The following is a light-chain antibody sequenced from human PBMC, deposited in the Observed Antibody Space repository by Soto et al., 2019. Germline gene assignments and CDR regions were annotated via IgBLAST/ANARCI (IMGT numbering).Light chain of an antibody. J-gene: IGKJ4*01. Sequence: DIQMTQSPSSLSASVGDRVTITCRASQGISNYLAWYQQIPGKVPKLLISAASTLQSGVPSRFSGSGSGTDFTLTISSLQPEAVATYYCQTYTSVPAFGGGTKVEIK. V-gene: IGKV1-27*01. CDR3: QTYTSVPA. CDR2: AAS. CDR1: QGISNY.